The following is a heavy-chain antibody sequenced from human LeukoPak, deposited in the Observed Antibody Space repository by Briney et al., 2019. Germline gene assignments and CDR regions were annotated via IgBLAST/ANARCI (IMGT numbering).Heavy chain of an antibody. J-gene: IGHJ3*02. CDR1: GYTFTSYG. CDR3: ARGLDGSGSHPI. V-gene: IGHV1-18*01. CDR2: ISAYNGNT. D-gene: IGHD3-10*01. Sequence: ASVKVSCKASGYTFTSYGISWVRQAPGQGLEWMGWISAYNGNTNYAQKFQGRVTMTRNTSISTAYMELSSLRSEDTAVYYCARGLDGSGSHPIWGQGTMVTVSS.